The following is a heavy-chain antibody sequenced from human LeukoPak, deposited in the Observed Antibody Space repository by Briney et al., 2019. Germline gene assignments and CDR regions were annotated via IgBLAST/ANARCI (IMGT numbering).Heavy chain of an antibody. Sequence: SETLSLTCAVYGGSFSGYYWSWIRQPPGKGLEWIGEINHSGSTNYNPSLKSRVTISVDTSKDQFSLKLSSVTPEDTAVYYCARGGQRQRIWGQGTLVTVSS. D-gene: IGHD6-25*01. CDR2: INHSGST. V-gene: IGHV4-34*01. CDR3: ARGGQRQRI. J-gene: IGHJ4*02. CDR1: GGSFSGYY.